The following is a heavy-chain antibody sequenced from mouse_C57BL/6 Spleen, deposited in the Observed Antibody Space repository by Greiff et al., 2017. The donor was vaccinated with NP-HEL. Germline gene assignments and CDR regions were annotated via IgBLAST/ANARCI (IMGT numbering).Heavy chain of an antibody. D-gene: IGHD4-1*01. J-gene: IGHJ2*01. CDR1: GYTFTSYW. V-gene: IGHV1-61*01. Sequence: QVQLQQPGAELVRPGSSVKLSCKASGYTFTSYWMDWVKQRPGQGLEWIGNIYPSDSETHYNQKFKDKATLTVDKSSSTAYMQLSSLTSEDSAVYYCARGFTGTGDYWGQGTTLTVSS. CDR2: IYPSDSET. CDR3: ARGFTGTGDY.